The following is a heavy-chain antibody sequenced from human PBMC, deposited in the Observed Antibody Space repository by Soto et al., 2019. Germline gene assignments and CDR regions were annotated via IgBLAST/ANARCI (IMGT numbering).Heavy chain of an antibody. Sequence: PSETLSLTCAVYGGSFSGYDWSWIRQPPGKGLEWIGEINHSGSTNYNPSLKSRVTISVDTSKNQFSLKLSSVTAADTAVYYCARHSPPPIYCSSTSCYPRWFDPWGQGTLVTVSS. CDR3: ARHSPPPIYCSSTSCYPRWFDP. CDR1: GGSFSGYD. J-gene: IGHJ5*02. D-gene: IGHD2-2*01. V-gene: IGHV4-34*01. CDR2: INHSGST.